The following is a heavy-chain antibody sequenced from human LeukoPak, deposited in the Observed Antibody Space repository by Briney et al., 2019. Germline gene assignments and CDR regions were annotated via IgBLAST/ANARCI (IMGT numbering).Heavy chain of an antibody. J-gene: IGHJ4*02. CDR2: VHLDGRT. V-gene: IGHV4-34*10. CDR1: GGSFSGHY. CDR3: AREGGFYRPLDY. Sequence: SETLSLTCAVYGGSFSGHYWSWIRQPPGKGLEWIGEVHLDGRTNYNPSLKSRLIMSVDLPENHISLKLTSVTAADTAVYYCAREGGFYRPLDYSGQGTLVTVSS. D-gene: IGHD3-3*01.